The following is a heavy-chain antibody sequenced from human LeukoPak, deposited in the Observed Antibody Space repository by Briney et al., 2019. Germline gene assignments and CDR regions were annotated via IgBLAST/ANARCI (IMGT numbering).Heavy chain of an antibody. CDR2: INLIRGGT. V-gene: IGHV1-2*02. CDR3: ARVYCTNGVCRYYFDY. J-gene: IGHJ4*02. CDR1: GYTFTGYY. Sequence: ASVKVSCKXCGYTFTGYYMLWVEQAPGQGVEWMGGINLIRGGTKYATTFQGRVTMTRDTSISTAYMELSRLRSDDTAAYYCARVYCTNGVCRYYFDYWGQGTLVTVSS. D-gene: IGHD2-8*01.